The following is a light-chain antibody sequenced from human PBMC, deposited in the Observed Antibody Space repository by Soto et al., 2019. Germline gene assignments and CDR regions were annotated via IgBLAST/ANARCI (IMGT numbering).Light chain of an antibody. V-gene: IGLV2-18*02. CDR2: DVN. J-gene: IGLJ1*01. CDR1: SSDIGAYNR. Sequence: QSALTQPPSVSGSPGQSVAISCTGTSSDIGAYNRVSWYQQPPGTAPKLMIYDVNNRPSGVPDRFSESKSGNTASLTISGLQADDEADYYCSSFTSSNTYVFGTGTKVTVL. CDR3: SSFTSSNTYV.